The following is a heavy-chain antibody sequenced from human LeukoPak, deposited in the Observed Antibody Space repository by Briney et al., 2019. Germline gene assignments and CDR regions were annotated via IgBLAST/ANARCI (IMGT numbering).Heavy chain of an antibody. D-gene: IGHD2-21*02. V-gene: IGHV3-23*01. Sequence: GGSLRLSCAASGFTFSSYAMSWVRQAPGKGLEWVSAISGGGGSTYYADSVKGRFTISRDNSKNTLYLQMNSLRAEDTAVYYCARARGGDSLFDYWGQGTLVTVSS. J-gene: IGHJ4*02. CDR2: ISGGGGST. CDR3: ARARGGDSLFDY. CDR1: GFTFSSYA.